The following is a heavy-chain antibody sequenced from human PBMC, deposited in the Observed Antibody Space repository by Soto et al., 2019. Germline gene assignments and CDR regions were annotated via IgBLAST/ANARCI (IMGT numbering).Heavy chain of an antibody. CDR3: AKSRGGGSSPPPNR. CDR2: ISYDGSNK. V-gene: IGHV3-30*18. D-gene: IGHD2-15*01. J-gene: IGHJ5*02. CDR1: GFTFSSYG. Sequence: GGSLRLSCAASGFTFSSYGMHWVRQAPGKGLEWVAVISYDGSNKYYADSVKGRFTISRDNSKNTLYLQMNSLRAEDTAVYYWAKSRGGGSSPPPNRWGQGTLVTVSS.